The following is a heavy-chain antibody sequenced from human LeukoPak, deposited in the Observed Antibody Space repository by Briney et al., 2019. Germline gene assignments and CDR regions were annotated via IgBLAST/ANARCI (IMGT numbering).Heavy chain of an antibody. CDR3: ARDSAAVAQRGDYYFDY. CDR2: ISGSDGST. V-gene: IGHV3-23*01. D-gene: IGHD6-19*01. Sequence: PGGSLRLSCAASGFTFSSYAMSWVRQAPGKGLEWVSAISGSDGSTNYADSVKGRFTISRENSKNTLYLQMNSLRAEDTAVYYCARDSAAVAQRGDYYFDYWGQGTLVTVSS. J-gene: IGHJ4*02. CDR1: GFTFSSYA.